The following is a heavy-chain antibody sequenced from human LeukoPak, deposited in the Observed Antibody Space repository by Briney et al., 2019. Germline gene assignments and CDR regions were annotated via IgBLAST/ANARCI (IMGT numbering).Heavy chain of an antibody. V-gene: IGHV4-4*07. CDR2: IYTSGST. D-gene: IGHD2-15*01. CDR3: ARGAYCSGGSCYPYFDY. CDR1: GGSISTYY. Sequence: SETLSLTCTVSGGSISTYYWSWIRQPAGKGLEWIGRIYTSGSTNYNPSLKSRVTISVDTSKNQFSLELSSVTAADTAVYYCARGAYCSGGSCYPYFDYWGQGTLVTVSS. J-gene: IGHJ4*02.